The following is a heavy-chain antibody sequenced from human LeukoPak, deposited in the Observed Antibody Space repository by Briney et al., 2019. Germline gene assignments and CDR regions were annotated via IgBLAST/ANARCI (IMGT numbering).Heavy chain of an antibody. J-gene: IGHJ4*02. CDR2: ISSGSSYI. D-gene: IGHD3-10*01. V-gene: IGHV3-21*04. Sequence: EGSLRLSCAASGFTFSSYSMNWVRQAPGKGLEWVSSISSGSSYIYYADSVKGRFTISRDNSKNTLYLQMNSLRAEDTAVYYCARTSGYYYGSGSYYNSHLDYWGQGTLVTVSS. CDR3: ARTSGYYYGSGSYYNSHLDY. CDR1: GFTFSSYS.